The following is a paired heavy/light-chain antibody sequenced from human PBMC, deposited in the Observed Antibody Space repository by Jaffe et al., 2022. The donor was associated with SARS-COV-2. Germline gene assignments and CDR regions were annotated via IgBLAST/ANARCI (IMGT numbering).Heavy chain of an antibody. V-gene: IGHV3-23*01. Sequence: EVQLLESGGGLIQPGGSLRLSCIASGFTFSSYAMTWIRQAPGKGLEWVSTVSDGDETTYYADSVKGRFTISRDNSKNTLYLQMNSLRAEDTAIYYCTRAGWVYWGQGTLVTVSS. CDR3: TRAGWVY. CDR2: VSDGDETT. CDR1: GFTFSSYA. D-gene: IGHD3-16*01. J-gene: IGHJ4*02.
Light chain of an antibody. CDR2: EAS. V-gene: IGKV1-16*01. Sequence: DIQMTQSPSSLSASIGDRVTITCRASQDISYYLAWFQQKPGKAPKSLIYEASKLQSGVPSRFSGSGSGTDFTLTISSLQPEDFATYYCQQFKNYPRTFGQGTRVHMK. CDR1: QDISYY. CDR3: QQFKNYPRT. J-gene: IGKJ1*01.